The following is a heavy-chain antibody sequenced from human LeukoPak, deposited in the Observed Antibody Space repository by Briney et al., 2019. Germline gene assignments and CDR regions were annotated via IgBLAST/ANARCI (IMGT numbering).Heavy chain of an antibody. CDR3: ARHPPSSWYLDAFDI. V-gene: IGHV4-59*08. Sequence: SETLSLTCNVSGGSISGYHWSWIRQPPGKGLEWLGYIYYSGSSNYNPSLKSRVTMSADTSKNQFSLQLTSVTATDTAVYYCARHPPSSWYLDAFDIWGQGTGVTVSS. J-gene: IGHJ3*02. CDR1: GGSISGYH. D-gene: IGHD6-13*01. CDR2: IYYSGSS.